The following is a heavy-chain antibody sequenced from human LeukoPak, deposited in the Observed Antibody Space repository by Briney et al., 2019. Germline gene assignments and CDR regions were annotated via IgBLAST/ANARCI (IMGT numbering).Heavy chain of an antibody. CDR1: GFTFSTYS. Sequence: PGGSLRLSCAASGFTFSTYSMNWVRQAPGKGLDWVSHISSSSSHIYYADSVKGRFTISRDNAKNSLYLQMNSLRDEDTAVYYCAREVTPGHYYFDYWGQGTLVTVSS. CDR2: ISSSSSHI. CDR3: AREVTPGHYYFDY. D-gene: IGHD4-11*01. J-gene: IGHJ4*02. V-gene: IGHV3-21*01.